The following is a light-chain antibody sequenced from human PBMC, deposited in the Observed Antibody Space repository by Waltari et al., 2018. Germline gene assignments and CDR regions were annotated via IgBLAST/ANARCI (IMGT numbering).Light chain of an antibody. V-gene: IGKV3-20*01. CDR1: QTVRTTY. CDR2: GAS. CDR3: QQYDISPLT. Sequence: EIVLTPSPGTLSLSPGERANLSCRASQTVRTTYLAWHQQKPGQAPTLLIYGASSRATGIPDRFSGSGSGTDFSLTISSLEPEDFAVYYCQQYDISPLTFGGGTKVEIK. J-gene: IGKJ4*01.